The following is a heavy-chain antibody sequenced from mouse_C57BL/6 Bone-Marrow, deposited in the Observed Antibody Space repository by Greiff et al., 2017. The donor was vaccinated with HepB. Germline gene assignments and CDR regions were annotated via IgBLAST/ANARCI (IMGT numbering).Heavy chain of an antibody. CDR3: ASHYGSIFSWFAY. J-gene: IGHJ3*01. CDR1: GYTFTSYG. CDR2: IYPRSGNT. Sequence: QVQLQQSGAELARPGASVKLSCKASGYTFTSYGISWVKQRTGQGLEWIGEIYPRSGNTYYNEKFKGKGTMTADKSSSTAYMELRSLTSEDSAVYFCASHYGSIFSWFAYWGQGTLVTVSA. V-gene: IGHV1-81*01. D-gene: IGHD1-1*01.